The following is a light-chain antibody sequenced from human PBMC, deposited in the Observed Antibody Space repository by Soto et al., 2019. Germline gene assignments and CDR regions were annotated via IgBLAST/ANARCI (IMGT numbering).Light chain of an antibody. CDR2: AND. Sequence: QSALTQPASVSGSPGQSITISCTGTSCDIGHYDYVSWYQQHPGKAPKLVVYANDRRPSDLPGRFSGSKSGTSAKLVITGLQTGDEAVYYCGTWDDSLFSFVFGPGTKLTVL. V-gene: IGLV1-51*01. J-gene: IGLJ1*01. CDR3: GTWDDSLFSFV. CDR1: SCDIGHYDY.